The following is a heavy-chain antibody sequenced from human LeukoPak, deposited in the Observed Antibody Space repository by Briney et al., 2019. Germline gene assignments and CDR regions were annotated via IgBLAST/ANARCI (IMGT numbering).Heavy chain of an antibody. J-gene: IGHJ4*02. CDR3: QGVGYYGSSGMI. Sequence: SGGSLRLSCAASGFTFSSYSMNWVRQAPGKGLEWVSYISSSSSTIYYADSVKGRFTISRDNAKNSLYLQMNSLRAEDTAVYYCQGVGYYGSSGMIWGQGTLVTVSS. CDR1: GFTFSSYS. CDR2: ISSSSSTI. D-gene: IGHD3-22*01. V-gene: IGHV3-48*01.